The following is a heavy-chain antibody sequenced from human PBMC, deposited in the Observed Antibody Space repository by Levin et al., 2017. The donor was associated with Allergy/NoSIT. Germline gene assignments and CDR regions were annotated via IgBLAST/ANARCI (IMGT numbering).Heavy chain of an antibody. J-gene: IGHJ4*02. CDR2: VSSGATVI. CDR3: AREGGYYHDSRGYFSN. CDR1: GFTFSDYY. V-gene: IGHV3-11*01. Sequence: PGGSLRLSCAASGFTFSDYYMSWIRQAPGKGLEWVAYVSSGATVIYYADSVKGRFTISRDNDKNSLYLQMNSLRAEDTAVYYCAREGGYYHDSRGYFSNWGQGTVVNVSS. D-gene: IGHD3-22*01.